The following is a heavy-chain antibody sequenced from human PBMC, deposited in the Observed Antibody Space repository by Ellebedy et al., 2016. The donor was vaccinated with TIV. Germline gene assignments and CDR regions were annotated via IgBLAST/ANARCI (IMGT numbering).Heavy chain of an antibody. CDR2: ITWNSRTI. Sequence: SLKISCAASGFTFDDYAMHWVRQAPGRGLAWVSGITWNSRTITYADSVRGRFTISRDNAKNAVYLQMNNLRSDDSALYYCAKVGHTSGDLDPWGQGALVAVSS. V-gene: IGHV3-9*01. J-gene: IGHJ5*02. CDR1: GFTFDDYA. D-gene: IGHD6-25*01. CDR3: AKVGHTSGDLDP.